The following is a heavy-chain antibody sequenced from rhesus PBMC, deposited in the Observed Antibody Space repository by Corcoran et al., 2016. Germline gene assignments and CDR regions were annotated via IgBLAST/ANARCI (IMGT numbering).Heavy chain of an antibody. D-gene: IGHD3-3*01. J-gene: IGHJ3*01. V-gene: IGHV4-160*01. CDR1: GGSISSNY. Sequence: QVQLQESGPGLVKPSETLSLTCAVSGGSISSNYWSWIRQPPGKGLEWIVRIYGSDGNNEYNPYLKSRVTISTDTSKNQFSLKRSSVTAAGTAVYYCARVKGGVWTGYYTWGAFDFWGQGLRVTVSS. CDR2: IYGSDGNN. CDR3: ARVKGGVWTGYYTWGAFDF.